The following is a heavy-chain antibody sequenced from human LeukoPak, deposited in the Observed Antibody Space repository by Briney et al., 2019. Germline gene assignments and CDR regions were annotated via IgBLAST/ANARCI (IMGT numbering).Heavy chain of an antibody. Sequence: SETLSLICTVSGGSVSSGSYYWSWIGQPPGKGLEWIGYIYYSGSTNYNPSLKSRVTISVDTSKNQFSLKLSSVTAADTAVYYCATWLRLDYFDYWGQGTLVTVSS. J-gene: IGHJ4*02. CDR1: GGSVSSGSYY. D-gene: IGHD5-12*01. CDR3: ATWLRLDYFDY. CDR2: IYYSGST. V-gene: IGHV4-61*01.